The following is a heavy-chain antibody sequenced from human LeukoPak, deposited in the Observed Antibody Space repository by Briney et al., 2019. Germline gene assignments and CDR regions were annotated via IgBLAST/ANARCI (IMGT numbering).Heavy chain of an antibody. D-gene: IGHD3-9*01. J-gene: IGHJ4*02. CDR1: GGTFSSYA. Sequence: SVKVSCKASGGTFSSYAISWVRQAPGQGLEWMGGIIPIFGTANYAQKFQGRVTITADESTSTAYMELSSLRSEDTAVYYCAGSILTGYPNFDYWGQGTLVTVSS. CDR3: AGSILTGYPNFDY. CDR2: IIPIFGTA. V-gene: IGHV1-69*01.